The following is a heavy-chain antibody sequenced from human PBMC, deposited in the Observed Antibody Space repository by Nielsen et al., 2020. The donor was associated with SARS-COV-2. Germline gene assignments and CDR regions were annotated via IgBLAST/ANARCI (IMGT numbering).Heavy chain of an antibody. CDR3: ARDAPRYCSSTSCYTSEDCYMDV. Sequence: GGSLRLSCAASGFTFSSYWMHWVRQAPGKGLVWVSRINSDGSSTSYADSVKGRFTISRDNAKNTLYLQMNSLRAEDTAVYYCARDAPRYCSSTSCYTSEDCYMDVWGKGTTVTVSS. CDR2: INSDGSST. V-gene: IGHV3-74*01. J-gene: IGHJ6*03. CDR1: GFTFSSYW. D-gene: IGHD2-2*02.